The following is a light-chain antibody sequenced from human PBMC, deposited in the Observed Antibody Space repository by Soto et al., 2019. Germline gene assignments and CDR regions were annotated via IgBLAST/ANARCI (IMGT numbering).Light chain of an antibody. CDR3: QQYNSYPWT. J-gene: IGKJ1*01. Sequence: DIKMTQSPSTLSASVGGRVTITCRASQSISSWLAWYQQKPGKAPKLLIYDASSLESGVPSRFSGSGSGTEFTLTISSLQPDDFATYYCQQYNSYPWTFGQGTKVDI. CDR1: QSISSW. V-gene: IGKV1-5*01. CDR2: DAS.